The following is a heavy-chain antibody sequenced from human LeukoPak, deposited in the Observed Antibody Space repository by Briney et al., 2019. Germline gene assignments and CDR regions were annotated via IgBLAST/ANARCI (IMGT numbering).Heavy chain of an antibody. CDR2: ITYSGGNT. Sequence: GGFLRLSCAASGFTFRSYGMSWFRQAPGKGLEWVSAITYSGGNTYYADSVKGRFTISRDNSKSTLYLQMNSLRAEDTAVYYCAKDGTGCGGDCYSDYWGQGTLVTVSS. J-gene: IGHJ4*02. CDR3: AKDGTGCGGDCYSDY. D-gene: IGHD2-21*02. CDR1: GFTFRSYG. V-gene: IGHV3-23*01.